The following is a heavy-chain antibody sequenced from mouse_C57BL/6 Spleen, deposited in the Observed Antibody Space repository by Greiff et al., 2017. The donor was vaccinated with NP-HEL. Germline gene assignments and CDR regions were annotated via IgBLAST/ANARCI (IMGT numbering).Heavy chain of an antibody. D-gene: IGHD2-4*01. CDR2: IYPGDGDT. CDR1: GYAFSSSW. V-gene: IGHV1-82*01. CDR3: ARKGVFYDYDGDGFDY. J-gene: IGHJ2*01. Sequence: VQLQQSGPELVKPGASVKISCKASGYAFSSSWMNWVKQRPGKGLEWIGRIYPGDGDTNYNGKFKGKATLTADKSSSTAYMQLSSLTSEDSAVYFCARKGVFYDYDGDGFDYWGQGTTLTVSS.